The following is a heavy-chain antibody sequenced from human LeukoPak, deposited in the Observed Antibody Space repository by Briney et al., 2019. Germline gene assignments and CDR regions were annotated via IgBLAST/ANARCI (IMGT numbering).Heavy chain of an antibody. J-gene: IGHJ4*02. CDR1: GYSISSGYY. CDR2: IYHSGST. CDR3: ARGGYGDFIFDY. V-gene: IGHV4-38-2*01. Sequence: PSETLSLTCAVSGYSISSGYYWGWIRQPPGKGLEWIGSIYHSGSTYYNPSLKSRVTISVDTPKNQFSLKLSSVTAADTAVYYCARGGYGDFIFDYWGQGTLVTVSS. D-gene: IGHD4-17*01.